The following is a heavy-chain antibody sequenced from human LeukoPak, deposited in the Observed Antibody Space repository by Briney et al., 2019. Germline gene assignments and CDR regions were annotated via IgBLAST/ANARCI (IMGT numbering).Heavy chain of an antibody. CDR2: IDYSGST. D-gene: IGHD7-27*01. J-gene: IGHJ4*02. V-gene: IGHV4-59*01. CDR1: RGSTSSYY. Sequence: SETLSLTCTLPRGSTSSYYWSWIPQHPRKGLEWIGYIDYSGSTNYNPSLKSRVTMSVNTSRNQFSLKLSSVTAADTAVYYCARDTNWGPQMWGQGTLVTVSS. CDR3: ARDTNWGPQM.